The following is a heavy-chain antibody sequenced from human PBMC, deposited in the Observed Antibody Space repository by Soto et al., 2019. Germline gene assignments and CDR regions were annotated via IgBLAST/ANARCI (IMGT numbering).Heavy chain of an antibody. Sequence: GGSLRLSCAASGFTVSSNYMSWVRQAPGKGLEWVSVIYSGGSTYYADSVKGRFTISRDNSKNTLYLQMNSLRAEDTAVYYCPRGLYRGWHYFDYRGPATLGTVSS. V-gene: IGHV3-66*01. CDR2: IYSGGST. D-gene: IGHD5-12*01. J-gene: IGHJ4*02. CDR3: PRGLYRGWHYFDY. CDR1: GFTVSSNY.